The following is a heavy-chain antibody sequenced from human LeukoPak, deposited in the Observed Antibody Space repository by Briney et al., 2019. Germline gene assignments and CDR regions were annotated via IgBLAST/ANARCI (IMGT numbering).Heavy chain of an antibody. D-gene: IGHD6-19*01. V-gene: IGHV3-33*01. Sequence: GGSLRLSCAASGFTFSNYGMHWVRQAPGKGLEWVAVIWSDGNNKYYADSVKGRFTISRDNSKNTVDLLMNSLRAEDTAVYYCARDRTYSSVWSDRTNFDRWGQGTLVTVSS. CDR1: GFTFSNYG. CDR2: IWSDGNNK. J-gene: IGHJ4*02. CDR3: ARDRTYSSVWSDRTNFDR.